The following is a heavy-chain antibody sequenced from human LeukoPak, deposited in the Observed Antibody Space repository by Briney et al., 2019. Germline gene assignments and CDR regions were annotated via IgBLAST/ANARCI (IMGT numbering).Heavy chain of an antibody. D-gene: IGHD6-19*01. V-gene: IGHV3-30*02. J-gene: IGHJ4*02. CDR1: GFNFRSYG. Sequence: GGSLRLSCAASGFNFRSYGMHWVRQVPGKGLEWVAFIRHDGTDKYYADSVKGRFTISRDNSDETLYLQMSSLRVDDTAVYYCAKLGRLSVALYHFDYWGQGALVTVSS. CDR3: AKLGRLSVALYHFDY. CDR2: IRHDGTDK.